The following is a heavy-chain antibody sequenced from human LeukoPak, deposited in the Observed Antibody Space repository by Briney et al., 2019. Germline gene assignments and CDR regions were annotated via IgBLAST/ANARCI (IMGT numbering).Heavy chain of an antibody. CDR3: ARDYVDNFWSGSPPGY. CDR1: GFTFSSYS. J-gene: IGHJ4*02. D-gene: IGHD3-3*01. CDR2: ISSSSSTI. Sequence: GGSLRLSCAASGFTFSSYSMKWVRQAPGRGREWVSYISSSSSTIYYADSVKGRFTISRDNAKNSLYLQMNSLRAEDTAVYYCARDYVDNFWSGSPPGYWGQGTLVTVSS. V-gene: IGHV3-48*01.